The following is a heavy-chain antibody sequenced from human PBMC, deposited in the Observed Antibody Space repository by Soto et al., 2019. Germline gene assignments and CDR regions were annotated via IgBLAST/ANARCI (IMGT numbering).Heavy chain of an antibody. J-gene: IGHJ4*02. Sequence: GGSLRLSCAASGFTFSSYSMNWVRQAPGKGLEWVSSISSSSSYIYYADSVKGRFTISRDNAKNSLYLQMNSLRAEDTAVYYCARGRKYEQQLASLFDYWGQGTLVTVSS. D-gene: IGHD6-13*01. CDR1: GFTFSSYS. CDR2: ISSSSSYI. CDR3: ARGRKYEQQLASLFDY. V-gene: IGHV3-21*01.